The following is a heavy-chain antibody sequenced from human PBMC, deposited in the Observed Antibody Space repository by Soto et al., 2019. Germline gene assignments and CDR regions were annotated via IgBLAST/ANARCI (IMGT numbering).Heavy chain of an antibody. J-gene: IGHJ1*01. CDR3: ALLTYYYDSSGYYSSAGYFQH. CDR2: IYWDDDK. V-gene: IGHV2-5*02. D-gene: IGHD3-22*01. Sequence: QITLKESGPTLVKPTQTLTLTCTFSGFSLSTSGVGVGWIRQPPGKALEWLALIYWDDDKRYSPSLKSRLTSTKDTSKRQVVLTMTNLGPVDTATYYCALLTYYYDSSGYYSSAGYFQHWGQGTLVTVSS. CDR1: GFSLSTSGVG.